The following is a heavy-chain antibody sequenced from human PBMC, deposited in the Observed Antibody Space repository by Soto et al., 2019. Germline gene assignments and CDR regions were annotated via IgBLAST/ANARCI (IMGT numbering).Heavy chain of an antibody. CDR3: ASNSSPKRHWFDP. CDR1: GGTFSSYA. CDR2: IIPIFGTA. J-gene: IGHJ5*02. D-gene: IGHD6-13*01. V-gene: IGHV1-69*13. Sequence: SVKVSCKASGGTFSSYAISWVRQAPGQGLEWMGGIIPIFGTANYAQKFQGRVTITADESTSTAYMELSSLRSEDTAVYYCASNSSPKRHWFDPWGQGTLVTVSS.